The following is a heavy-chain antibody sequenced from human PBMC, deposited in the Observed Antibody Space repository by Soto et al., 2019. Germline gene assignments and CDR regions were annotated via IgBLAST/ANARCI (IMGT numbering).Heavy chain of an antibody. CDR3: TRDGRGLGRLSLFEY. CDR1: GFNVNSDY. J-gene: IGHJ4*02. V-gene: IGHV3-53*01. CDR2: IYSGETT. Sequence: HPGGSLRLSCAASGFNVNSDYMNWVRQTPGKGLEWVASIYSGETTYYADSVRGRFTISSDKSKNTLYFQLSSLRIEDTAVYYCTRDGRGLGRLSLFEYWGQGVLVT. D-gene: IGHD2-21*02.